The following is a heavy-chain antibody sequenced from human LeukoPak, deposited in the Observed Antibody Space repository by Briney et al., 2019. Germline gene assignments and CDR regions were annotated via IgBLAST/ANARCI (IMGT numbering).Heavy chain of an antibody. CDR3: ARGVAAYYYDSSTYYDS. V-gene: IGHV4-30-2*01. J-gene: IGHJ5*01. Sequence: SQTLSLTCAVSGGSVSSGGYSWSWIRHPPGKGLEWIAYIYPSGSSYYNPSLMSRVTISVNRSKNQFSLKLTSVTAADTAVYYCARGVAAYYYDSSTYYDSWGQGALVTVSS. CDR1: GGSVSSGGYS. CDR2: IYPSGSS. D-gene: IGHD3-22*01.